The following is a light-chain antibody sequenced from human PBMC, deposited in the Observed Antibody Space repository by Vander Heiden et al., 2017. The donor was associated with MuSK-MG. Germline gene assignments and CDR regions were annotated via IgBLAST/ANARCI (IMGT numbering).Light chain of an antibody. CDR2: EGT. J-gene: IGLJ3*02. CDR1: NSDVGSYNL. V-gene: IGLV2-23*01. Sequence: QSALPQPASVSGSPGQSITISCIGTNSDVGSYNLVSWYQQHPGKAPKLIISEGTKRPSGVSNRFSGSKSGNTASLTISGLQADDEADYYCCSYAGGSTPWVFGGGTKLTVL. CDR3: CSYAGGSTPWV.